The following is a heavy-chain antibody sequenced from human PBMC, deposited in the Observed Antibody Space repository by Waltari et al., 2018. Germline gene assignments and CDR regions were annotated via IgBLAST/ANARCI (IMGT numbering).Heavy chain of an antibody. V-gene: IGHV4-61*09. D-gene: IGHD3-3*01. J-gene: IGHJ4*02. Sequence: QVQLQESGPGLVKPSQTLSLTCTVSGGSISSGSYYWSWIRQPAGKGLEWIGYIYTSGSTNYNPSRTSRVTISVDTSKNQFSLKLSSVTAADTAVYYCASGLTADFWSGYYDYWGQGTLVTVSS. CDR2: IYTSGST. CDR1: GGSISSGSYY. CDR3: ASGLTADFWSGYYDY.